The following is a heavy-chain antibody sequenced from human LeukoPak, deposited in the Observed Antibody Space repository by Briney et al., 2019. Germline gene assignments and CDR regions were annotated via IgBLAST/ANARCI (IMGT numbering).Heavy chain of an antibody. CDR2: IKQDGSEK. CDR3: ARGVLDYGSGSYYSPFDY. D-gene: IGHD3-10*01. V-gene: IGHV3-7*01. Sequence: QPGRSLRLSCAASGFTFSSYWMSWVRQAPGKGLEWVANIKQDGSEKYYVDSVKGRFTISRDNAKNSLYLQMNSLRAEDTAVYYCARGVLDYGSGSYYSPFDYWGQGTLVTVSS. CDR1: GFTFSSYW. J-gene: IGHJ4*02.